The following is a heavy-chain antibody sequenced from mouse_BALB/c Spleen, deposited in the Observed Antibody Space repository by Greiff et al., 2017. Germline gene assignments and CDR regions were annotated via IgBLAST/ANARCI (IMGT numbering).Heavy chain of an antibody. CDR2: ISSGGSYT. Sequence: VKVVESGGGLVKPGGSLKLSCAASGFTFSSYTMSWVRQTPEKRLEWVATISSGGSYTYYPDSVKGRFTISRDNAKNTLYRQMSSLKSEDTAMYYCTRDRYDDYWGQGTTLTVSS. D-gene: IGHD2-14*01. CDR3: TRDRYDDY. V-gene: IGHV5-6-4*01. J-gene: IGHJ2*01. CDR1: GFTFSSYT.